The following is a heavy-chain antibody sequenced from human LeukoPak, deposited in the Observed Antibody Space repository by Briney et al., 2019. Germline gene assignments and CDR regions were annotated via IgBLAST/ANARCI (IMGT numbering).Heavy chain of an antibody. CDR1: GFTFTNAW. D-gene: IGHD1-20*01. Sequence: GGSLRLSCAASGFTFTNAWMNWVRQAPGKGLEWAGRIKSKADGETIDYAAPVKGRFTFSRDDSKNMLYLQMNSLKSEDTAVYYCSTLTSRGLSDSWGQGTLVTVSS. CDR2: IKSKADGETI. V-gene: IGHV3-15*07. CDR3: STLTSRGLSDS. J-gene: IGHJ4*02.